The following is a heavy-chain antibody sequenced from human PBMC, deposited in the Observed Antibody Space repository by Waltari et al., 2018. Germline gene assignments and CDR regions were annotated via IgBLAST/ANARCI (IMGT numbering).Heavy chain of an antibody. V-gene: IGHV1-69*12. CDR1: GGTFSRYA. CDR3: ARDLGTGSRQAYYYYMDV. Sequence: QVQLVQSGAEVTKPGSSVKVSCKASGGTFSRYAISWCRQDPGPGLECMGGIIPIFGTANYAQKFQGRVTITADESTSTAYMELSSLRSEDTAVYYCARDLGTGSRQAYYYYMDVWGKGTTVTVSS. J-gene: IGHJ6*03. D-gene: IGHD1-1*01. CDR2: IIPIFGTA.